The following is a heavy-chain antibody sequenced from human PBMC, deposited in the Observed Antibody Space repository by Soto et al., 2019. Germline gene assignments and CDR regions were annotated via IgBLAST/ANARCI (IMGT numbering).Heavy chain of an antibody. CDR3: AKDSTVEQLLAPLDVALLNAFDI. V-gene: IGHV3-23*01. J-gene: IGHJ3*02. CDR1: GFTFSSYA. CDR2: ISGSGGST. Sequence: PVGSLRLSCAASGFTFSSYAMSWVRQAPGKGLEWVSAISGSGGSTYYADSVKGRFTISRDNSKNTLYLQMNSLRAEDTAVYYCAKDSTVEQLLAPLDVALLNAFDIWGQGTMVTVSS. D-gene: IGHD6-13*01.